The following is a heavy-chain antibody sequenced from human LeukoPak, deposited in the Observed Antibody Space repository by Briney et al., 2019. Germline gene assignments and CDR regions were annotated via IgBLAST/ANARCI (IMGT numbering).Heavy chain of an antibody. CDR2: IYYSGST. J-gene: IGHJ6*03. Sequence: SETLSLTCTVSGCSISSHYWSWIRQPPGKGLEWIGYIYYSGSTNYNPSLKSRVTISVDTSKNQFSLKLSSVTAADTAVYYCARVSRFLEWLPNYYYYYYMDVWGKGTTVTVSS. V-gene: IGHV4-59*11. D-gene: IGHD3-3*01. CDR1: GCSISSHY. CDR3: ARVSRFLEWLPNYYYYYYMDV.